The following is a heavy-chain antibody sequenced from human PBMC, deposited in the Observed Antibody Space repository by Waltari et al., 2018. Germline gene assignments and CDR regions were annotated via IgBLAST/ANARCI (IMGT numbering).Heavy chain of an antibody. J-gene: IGHJ4*02. CDR2: ISYDGSNK. D-gene: IGHD2-8*01. CDR1: GFTFSSYG. Sequence: QVQLVESGGGVVQPGRSLRLSCAASGFTFSSYGMHWVRQSPGKGLEWVAVISYDGSNKYYADSVKGRFTISRDNSKNTLYLQMNSLRAEDTAVYYCARGRIVLMVYPALDYWGQGTLVTVSS. V-gene: IGHV3-30*03. CDR3: ARGRIVLMVYPALDY.